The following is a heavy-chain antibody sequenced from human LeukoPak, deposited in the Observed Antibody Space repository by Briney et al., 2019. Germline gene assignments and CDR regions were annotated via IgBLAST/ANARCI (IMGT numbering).Heavy chain of an antibody. CDR3: TTDSHVRPWLVGAQFDY. V-gene: IGHV3-15*01. CDR1: GFTFSNAW. J-gene: IGHJ4*02. CDR2: IKSKTDGGTT. D-gene: IGHD6-19*01. Sequence: PGGSLRLSCAASGFTFSNAWMGWVRQAPGKGLEWVGRIKSKTDGGTTDYAAPVKGRFTISRDDSKNTLYLQMNSLKTEDTAVYYCTTDSHVRPWLVGAQFDYWGQGTLVTVSS.